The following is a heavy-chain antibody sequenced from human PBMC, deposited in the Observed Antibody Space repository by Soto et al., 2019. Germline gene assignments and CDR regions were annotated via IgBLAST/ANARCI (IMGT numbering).Heavy chain of an antibody. V-gene: IGHV4-31*03. D-gene: IGHD2-2*01. J-gene: IGHJ3*02. Sequence: QVQLQESGPGLVKPSQTLSLTCTVSGGSISNNNYFWSWIRQHPGKGLEWIGYIHYRGSAYYSPSLSGRVTILVDTTKNQFSMKLSSVTAADTAMYYCAREVNVPADADAFDIWGQGTMVTVSS. CDR3: AREVNVPADADAFDI. CDR2: IHYRGSA. CDR1: GGSISNNNYF.